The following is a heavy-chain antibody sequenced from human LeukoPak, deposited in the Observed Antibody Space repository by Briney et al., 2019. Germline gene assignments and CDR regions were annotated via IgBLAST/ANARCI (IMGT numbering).Heavy chain of an antibody. D-gene: IGHD4-17*01. V-gene: IGHV4-4*07. CDR2: IHNSGST. CDR1: GGSISSSY. Sequence: SETLSFTCTVSGGSISSSYWSWIRQPAGKGLEWIGRIHNSGSTNYNPSLKSRVTMSVDTSKNQFSLRLNSVTAADTAVYYCVRNERTTGDYIRWFDPWGQGTLVTVSS. J-gene: IGHJ5*02. CDR3: VRNERTTGDYIRWFDP.